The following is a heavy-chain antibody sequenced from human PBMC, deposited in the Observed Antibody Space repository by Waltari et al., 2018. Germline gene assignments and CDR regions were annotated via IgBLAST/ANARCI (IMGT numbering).Heavy chain of an antibody. J-gene: IGHJ6*02. CDR1: GSTFTSYG. Sequence: QVQLVQSGAEVKKPGASVKVSCKASGSTFTSYGISWVRQAPGQGLEWMGWISDYNGNTNYAQKLQGRVTMTTDTSTSTAYMELRSLRSDDTAVYYCARDYYGSGSSPYGMDVWGQGTTVTVSS. D-gene: IGHD3-10*01. CDR2: ISDYNGNT. CDR3: ARDYYGSGSSPYGMDV. V-gene: IGHV1-18*01.